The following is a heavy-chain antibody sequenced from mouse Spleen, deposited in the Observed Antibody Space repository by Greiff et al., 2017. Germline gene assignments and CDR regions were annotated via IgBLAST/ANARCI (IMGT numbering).Heavy chain of an antibody. J-gene: IGHJ2*01. D-gene: IGHD4-1*01. CDR3: TKNRDDY. Sequence: QVHVKQSGAELVRPGASVTLSCKASGYTFTDYEMHWVKQTPVHGLEWIGAIDPETGGTAYNQKFKGKAILTADKSSSTAYMELRSLTSEDSAVYYCTKNRDDYWGQGTTLTVSS. V-gene: IGHV1-15*01. CDR1: GYTFTDYE. CDR2: IDPETGGT.